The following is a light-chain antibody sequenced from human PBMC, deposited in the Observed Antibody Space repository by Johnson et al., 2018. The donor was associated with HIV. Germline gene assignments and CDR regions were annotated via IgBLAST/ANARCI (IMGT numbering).Light chain of an antibody. J-gene: IGLJ1*01. CDR1: SSNIGDNY. V-gene: IGLV1-51*02. CDR3: ATWDRSLSAGGV. Sequence: QSVLTQPPSVSAAPGQKVSISCSGSSSNIGDNYVSWYQQVPGTAPKLLIYEDTKRPSGVPDRFSGSKSGSSATLGITGLQTGDEAEYYCATWDRSLSAGGVFGTGTKVTVL. CDR2: EDT.